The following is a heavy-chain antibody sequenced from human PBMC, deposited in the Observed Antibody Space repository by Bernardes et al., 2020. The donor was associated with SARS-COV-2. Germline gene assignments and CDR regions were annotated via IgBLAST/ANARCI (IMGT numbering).Heavy chain of an antibody. CDR2: ISTSNGNT. Sequence: ASVKVSCQASGYTFPTYAISWVRQAPGQWLEWMGWISTSNGNTTYAQKLQGRVTMTTDTSTRTAYMELRSLRSDDTAVYYCVREGGGSGRDLDFWGQGTRVTVSS. J-gene: IGHJ4*02. V-gene: IGHV1-18*01. CDR1: GYTFPTYA. D-gene: IGHD3-10*01. CDR3: VREGGGSGRDLDF.